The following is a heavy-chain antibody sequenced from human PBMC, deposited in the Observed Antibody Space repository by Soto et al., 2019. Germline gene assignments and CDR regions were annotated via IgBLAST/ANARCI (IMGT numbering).Heavy chain of an antibody. CDR3: AKAEEDYYGSGSLYYFDY. V-gene: IGHV3-23*01. D-gene: IGHD3-10*01. CDR2: ISGRGGST. Sequence: EVQLLESGGGLVQPGGSLRLSCAASGFTFSSYAMSWVRQAPGKGLEWVSAISGRGGSTYYADYVKGRFTISRDNSKNTLYLQMNSLRAEDTAVYYCAKAEEDYYGSGSLYYFDYWGQGTLVTVSS. CDR1: GFTFSSYA. J-gene: IGHJ4*02.